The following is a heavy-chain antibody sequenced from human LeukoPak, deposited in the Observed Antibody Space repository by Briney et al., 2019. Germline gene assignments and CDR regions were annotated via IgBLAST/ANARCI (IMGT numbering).Heavy chain of an antibody. CDR3: ARLSEMFRGPQVIYYFDY. V-gene: IGHV3-30*02. J-gene: IGHJ4*02. CDR2: IRFDGSNK. CDR1: GFNFSIYG. Sequence: GGSLRLSCAASGFNFSIYGMQWVRQAPGKGLEWVAFIRFDGSNKYYVDSVKGRFTISRDYARNSLYLQLNSLRAEDTAVYYCARLSEMFRGPQVIYYFDYWGQGTLVTVSS. D-gene: IGHD3-10*01.